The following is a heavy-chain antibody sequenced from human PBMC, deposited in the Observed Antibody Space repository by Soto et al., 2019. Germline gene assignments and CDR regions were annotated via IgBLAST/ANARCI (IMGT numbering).Heavy chain of an antibody. CDR1: GGTFSSYA. Sequence: SVKVSCKASGGTFSSYAISWVRQAPGQGLEWMGGIIPIFGTANYAQKFQGRVTITADESTSTAYMELSSLSSEDTAVYYCARVEVYSSSWYRWGQGTLVTVSS. V-gene: IGHV1-69*13. J-gene: IGHJ4*02. CDR2: IIPIFGTA. CDR3: ARVEVYSSSWYR. D-gene: IGHD6-13*01.